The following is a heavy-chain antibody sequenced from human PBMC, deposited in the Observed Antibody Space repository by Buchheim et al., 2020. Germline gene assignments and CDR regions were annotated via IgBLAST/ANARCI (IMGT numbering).Heavy chain of an antibody. CDR3: ARDFGGPSDC. CDR1: GFTFSSSW. J-gene: IGHJ4*02. Sequence: EVQLVESGGGLVQPGGSLRLSCAASGFTFSSSWMHWVRQAPGKGLVWVSRMNSDGSTTSYAESVRGRFTISSDHAKNTLYLQMNSLGAEDTAVYYCARDFGGPSDCWGQGTL. V-gene: IGHV3-74*01. CDR2: MNSDGSTT. D-gene: IGHD3-16*01.